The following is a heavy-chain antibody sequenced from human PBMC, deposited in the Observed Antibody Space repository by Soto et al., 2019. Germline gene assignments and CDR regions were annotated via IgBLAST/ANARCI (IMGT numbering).Heavy chain of an antibody. CDR2: IWYDGSKK. D-gene: IGHD6-19*01. Sequence: GGSLRLSCAASGFTFRSYGMHWVRQAPGKGLEWVTVIWYDGSKKYYADSVKGRFTISRDNSKNTLYLQMNSLRAEDTAVYYCAREGSSGWVFDYWGQGTLVTVSS. CDR1: GFTFRSYG. V-gene: IGHV3-33*01. J-gene: IGHJ4*02. CDR3: AREGSSGWVFDY.